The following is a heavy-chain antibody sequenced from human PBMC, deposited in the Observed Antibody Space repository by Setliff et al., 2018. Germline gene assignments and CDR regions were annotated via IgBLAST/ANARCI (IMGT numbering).Heavy chain of an antibody. Sequence: SETLSLTCTVSGGSIRNHYWGWIRQPPGKALEYIGYIYDSGTTTYSGTAIYNPSLKSRVTISGDTSKNQLSLRLSGVTAADTAFYYCARRGAGMQYGDYVTFDPWGQGTLVTVSS. CDR1: GGSIRNHY. CDR2: IYDSGTTTYSGTA. CDR3: ARRGAGMQYGDYVTFDP. V-gene: IGHV4-59*11. D-gene: IGHD4-17*01. J-gene: IGHJ5*02.